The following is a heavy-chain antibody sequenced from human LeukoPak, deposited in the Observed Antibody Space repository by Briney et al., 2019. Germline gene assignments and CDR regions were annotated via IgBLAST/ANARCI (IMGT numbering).Heavy chain of an antibody. Sequence: GRSLRLSCAASGFTFDDYAMHWVRQAPGKGLEWVSGISWNSGSIGYADSVKGRFTISRDNAKNSLYLQMNSLRSEDTAVYYCARQVSGSSKLDAFDIWGQGTMVTVSS. CDR1: GFTFDDYA. D-gene: IGHD3-10*01. CDR2: ISWNSGSI. V-gene: IGHV3-9*01. J-gene: IGHJ3*02. CDR3: ARQVSGSSKLDAFDI.